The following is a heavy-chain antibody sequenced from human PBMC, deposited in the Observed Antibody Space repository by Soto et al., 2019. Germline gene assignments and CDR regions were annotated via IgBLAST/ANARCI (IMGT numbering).Heavy chain of an antibody. CDR1: GASISSSDYY. CDR3: AREHGKSSGFDGMDV. CDR2: IYYTGTT. Sequence: PSETLSLTCAVSGASISSSDYYWGWVRQTPGKGLDWIGNIYYTGTTYYNPSLKSRVTISVDTSKNQFSLKLSSVTAADTAVYYCAREHGKSSGFDGMDVWGQGTTVTVSS. D-gene: IGHD6-19*01. V-gene: IGHV4-39*02. J-gene: IGHJ6*02.